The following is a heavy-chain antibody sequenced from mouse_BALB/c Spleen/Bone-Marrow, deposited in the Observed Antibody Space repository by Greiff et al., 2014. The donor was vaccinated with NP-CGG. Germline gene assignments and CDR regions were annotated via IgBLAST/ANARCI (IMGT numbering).Heavy chain of an antibody. J-gene: IGHJ1*01. V-gene: IGHV1-82*01. CDR3: ARGGNSWYFDV. Sequence: QVQLQQSGPELVKPGASVKISCKASGYAFSSSWMNWVKQRPGQGLEWIGRIYPGDGDTNYNGKFKGKATLTADKSSSTAYMQLSSLTPVDSAVYFCARGGNSWYFDVWGAGTTVTVSS. CDR2: IYPGDGDT. D-gene: IGHD2-1*01. CDR1: GYAFSSSW.